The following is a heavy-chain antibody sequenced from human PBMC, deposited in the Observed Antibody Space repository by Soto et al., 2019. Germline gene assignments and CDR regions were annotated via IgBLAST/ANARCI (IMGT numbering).Heavy chain of an antibody. Sequence: EVQLVESGGGLVQPGGSLRLSCAASGFPFSGYWMHWVRQAPGKGLVWVSRINGDGSRINYADSVKGRFTISRDNAENTLYLQMNSLRDEDTAVYYCARDVENDGNYYIDARGKGTTVTVSS. V-gene: IGHV3-74*01. CDR3: ARDVENDGNYYIDA. D-gene: IGHD1-1*01. CDR1: GFPFSGYW. CDR2: INGDGSRI. J-gene: IGHJ6*03.